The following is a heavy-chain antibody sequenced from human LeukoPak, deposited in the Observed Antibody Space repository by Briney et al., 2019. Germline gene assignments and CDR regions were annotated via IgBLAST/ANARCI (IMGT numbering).Heavy chain of an antibody. CDR1: GGSISSYY. V-gene: IGHV4-4*09. J-gene: IGHJ1*01. D-gene: IGHD6-13*01. CDR3: ARTYSSSWSEEYFQH. Sequence: SETLSLTCTVSGGSISSYYWSWIRQPPGKGLEWIGYIYHSGSTYYNPSLKSRVTISVDRSKNQFSLKLSSVTAADTAVYYCARTYSSSWSEEYFQHWGQGTLVTVSS. CDR2: IYHSGST.